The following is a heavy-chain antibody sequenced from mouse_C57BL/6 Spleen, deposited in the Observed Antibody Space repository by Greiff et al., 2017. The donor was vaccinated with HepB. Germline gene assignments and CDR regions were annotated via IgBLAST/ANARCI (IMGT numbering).Heavy chain of an antibody. D-gene: IGHD2-1*01. Sequence: VQLQQPGAELVRPGSSVKLSCKASGYTFTSYWMHWVKQRPIQGLEWIGNIDPSDSETHYNQKFKDKATLTVDKSSSTAYMQLSSLTSEDSAVYYCARGGYYGNWAWFAYWGQGTLVTVSA. V-gene: IGHV1-52*01. CDR3: ARGGYYGNWAWFAY. J-gene: IGHJ3*01. CDR2: IDPSDSET. CDR1: GYTFTSYW.